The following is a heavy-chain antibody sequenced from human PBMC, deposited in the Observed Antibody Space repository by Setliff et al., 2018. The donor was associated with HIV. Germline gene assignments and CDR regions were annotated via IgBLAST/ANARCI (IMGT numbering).Heavy chain of an antibody. CDR1: GGSFSDYY. CDR2: INQSGSN. J-gene: IGHJ3*02. D-gene: IGHD3-22*01. V-gene: IGHV4-34*01. CDR3: ARGRGRTFYYDSSGSRAFDI. Sequence: PSETLSLTCAVYGGSFSDYYWSWIRQPPGKGLEWIGEINQSGSNNYNPSLKSRVIIPVDTSKNQLSLKLSTVTAADTAMYYCARGRGRTFYYDSSGSRAFDIWGQGTMVTVSS.